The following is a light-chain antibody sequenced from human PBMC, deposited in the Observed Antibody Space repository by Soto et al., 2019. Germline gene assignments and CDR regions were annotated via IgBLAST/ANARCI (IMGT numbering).Light chain of an antibody. CDR2: EVN. Sequence: QSSLTQPPSASGSPVQSVAISCTGTSSDVCGYNYFSWYQQHPGKSPKLMIYEVNNRPSGVPDRFSGSKSGKTASLTVSGLQAEDEADYYGSSYAGXSNVFGTGTKVXV. CDR3: SSYAGXSNV. J-gene: IGLJ1*01. CDR1: SSDVCGYNY. V-gene: IGLV2-8*01.